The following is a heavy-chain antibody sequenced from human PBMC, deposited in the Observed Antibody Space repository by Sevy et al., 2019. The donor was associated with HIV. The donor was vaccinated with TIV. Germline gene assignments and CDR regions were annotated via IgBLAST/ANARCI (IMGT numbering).Heavy chain of an antibody. CDR1: GFSLSDHA. Sequence: GGSLRLSCAASGFSLSDHAVSRVRQTPRKGLEWLAVISYNGRNQYYADSVKGRFTISKDDSKNTLYLQLNSLRAEDTAVYYCARFVGYCSGGRCSIIDFWGQGTLVTVSS. D-gene: IGHD2-15*01. CDR2: ISYNGRNQ. J-gene: IGHJ4*02. CDR3: ARFVGYCSGGRCSIIDF. V-gene: IGHV3-30*04.